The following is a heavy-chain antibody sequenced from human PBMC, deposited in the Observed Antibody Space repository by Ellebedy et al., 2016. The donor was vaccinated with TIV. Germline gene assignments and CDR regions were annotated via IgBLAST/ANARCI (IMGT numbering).Heavy chain of an antibody. CDR3: ARDARFIDQQHNWFDP. D-gene: IGHD6-13*01. CDR1: GFTFSDYY. CDR2: ISGSGSTI. Sequence: GGSLRLSCAAPGFTFSDYYMNWIRQAPGKGLEWVSYISGSGSTISYADSVKGRFTISRDNAKNSLYLQVNSLRAEDTAVYYCARDARFIDQQHNWFDPWGQGTLVTVSS. V-gene: IGHV3-11*01. J-gene: IGHJ5*02.